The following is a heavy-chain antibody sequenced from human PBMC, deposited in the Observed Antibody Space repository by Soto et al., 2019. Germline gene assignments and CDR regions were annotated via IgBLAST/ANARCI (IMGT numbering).Heavy chain of an antibody. CDR2: ISYEGSNK. J-gene: IGHJ6*02. D-gene: IGHD4-17*01. V-gene: IGHV3-30*18. Sequence: QVQLVESGGGVVQPGRSLRLSCAASGFTFSSYGMHWVRQAPGKGLEWVAVISYEGSNKYYADSVKGRFTISRDNSKNTLYLQMNSLRAEDTAVYYCAKVLRAYYYGMDVWGQGTTVTVSS. CDR3: AKVLRAYYYGMDV. CDR1: GFTFSSYG.